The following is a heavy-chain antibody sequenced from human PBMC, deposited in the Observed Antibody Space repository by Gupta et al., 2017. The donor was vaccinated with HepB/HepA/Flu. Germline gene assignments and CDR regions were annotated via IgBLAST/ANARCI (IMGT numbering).Heavy chain of an antibody. J-gene: IGHJ4*02. CDR1: GFTFSSYW. Sequence: EVQLVESGGGLVQPGGSLRLSCAASGFTFSSYWMSWVRQAPGKGLEWVANIKQDGSEKYYVDSVKGRFTISRDNAKNSLYLQMNSLRAEDTAVYYCARDQTYYDSSGCFDYWGQGTLVTVSS. CDR2: IKQDGSEK. CDR3: ARDQTYYDSSGCFDY. V-gene: IGHV3-7*01. D-gene: IGHD3-22*01.